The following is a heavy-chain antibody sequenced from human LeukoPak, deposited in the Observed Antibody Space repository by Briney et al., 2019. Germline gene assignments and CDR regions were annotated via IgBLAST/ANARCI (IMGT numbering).Heavy chain of an antibody. Sequence: GGPLRLSCEASGLTFSSYSLTWVRQAPGKGLDGSSSISSSSSYIYYADSVKGRFTISRDNAKNSLYLQMNSLRAEDTAVYYCVVVVPADSYFDYWGQGTLVTVSS. J-gene: IGHJ4*02. CDR1: GLTFSSYS. CDR2: ISSSSSYI. D-gene: IGHD2-2*01. V-gene: IGHV3-21*01. CDR3: VVVVPADSYFDY.